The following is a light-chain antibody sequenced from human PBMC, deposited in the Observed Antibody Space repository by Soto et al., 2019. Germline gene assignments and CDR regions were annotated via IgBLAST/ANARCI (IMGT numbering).Light chain of an antibody. Sequence: EVVMTQSPVTLSVSPGERATLSCRASQSISSNLAWYQQKPGQAPRLLMFGTSTRAAGTPARCSGSGSGTEFTLTISSLQSEDFAVYYCQQYNNWPPWTFGQGTKVEIK. J-gene: IGKJ1*01. CDR3: QQYNNWPPWT. V-gene: IGKV3-15*01. CDR1: QSISSN. CDR2: GTS.